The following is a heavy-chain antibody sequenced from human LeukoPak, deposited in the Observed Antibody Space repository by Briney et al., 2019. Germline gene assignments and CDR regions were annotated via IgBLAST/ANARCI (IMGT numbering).Heavy chain of an antibody. CDR3: AKDGSITMIVVVITPPDY. V-gene: IGHV3-53*04. CDR2: IYSGGTT. J-gene: IGHJ4*02. Sequence: GGSLRLSCAASGFTVSTNCMTWVRQAPGKGLEWVSTIYSGGTTYYADSVMGRFTISRHNSRNTLYLQMNSLRAEDTAVYYCAKDGSITMIVVVITPPDYWGQGTLVTVSS. D-gene: IGHD3-22*01. CDR1: GFTVSTNC.